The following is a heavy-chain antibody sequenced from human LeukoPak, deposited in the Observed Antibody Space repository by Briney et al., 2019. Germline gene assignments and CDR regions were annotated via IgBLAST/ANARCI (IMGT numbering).Heavy chain of an antibody. V-gene: IGHV4-39*07. J-gene: IGHJ4*02. CDR3: ARDRQQLVRGDYFDY. CDR1: GGSISSSSYY. CDR2: IYYSGST. Sequence: SETLSLTCTVSGGSISSSSYYWVWLRQPPGKRLEWIGSIYYSGSTYYNPSLKSRVTISVDTSKNQFSLKLSSVTAADTAVYYCARDRQQLVRGDYFDYWGQGTLVTVSS. D-gene: IGHD6-13*01.